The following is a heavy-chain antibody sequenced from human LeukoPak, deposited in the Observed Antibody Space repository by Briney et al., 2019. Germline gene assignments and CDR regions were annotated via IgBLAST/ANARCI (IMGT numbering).Heavy chain of an antibody. CDR2: INSDGSGT. Sequence: PGGSLRLSCAASGFTFSNHWMHWVRQAPRKRLVWVSRINSDGSGTVYADSVKGRFTISRDNAKNTLYLQMNSLRAEDTAVYYCTRVHTANWFDPWGQGTLVTVSS. CDR1: GFTFSNHW. V-gene: IGHV3-74*01. D-gene: IGHD5-18*01. CDR3: TRVHTANWFDP. J-gene: IGHJ5*02.